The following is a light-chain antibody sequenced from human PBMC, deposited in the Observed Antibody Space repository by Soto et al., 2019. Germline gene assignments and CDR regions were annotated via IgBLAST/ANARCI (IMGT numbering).Light chain of an antibody. CDR3: SSYTSSYTLV. J-gene: IGLJ2*01. V-gene: IGLV2-14*03. Sequence: QSALTQPASVSGSPGQSITISCSGTTNDVGGYNYVSWYQQHPGKAPKLLIYGVTDRPSGVSSRFSGSKSGNAASLTISGLQAEDEGDYYCSSYTSSYTLVFGGGTKLTVL. CDR2: GVT. CDR1: TNDVGGYNY.